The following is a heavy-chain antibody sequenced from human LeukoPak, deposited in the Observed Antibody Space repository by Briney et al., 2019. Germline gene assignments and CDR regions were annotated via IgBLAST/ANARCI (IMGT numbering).Heavy chain of an antibody. Sequence: GGSLRLSCAASGFTLSAYWMSWVRQAPGKGLKWVANIKQDGSEKYYVDSVKGRFTISRDNSKNTLYLQMNSLRAEDTAVYYCAKDHSDYGLDYWGQGTLVTVSS. CDR1: GFTLSAYW. V-gene: IGHV3-7*01. J-gene: IGHJ4*02. CDR2: IKQDGSEK. CDR3: AKDHSDYGLDY. D-gene: IGHD5-12*01.